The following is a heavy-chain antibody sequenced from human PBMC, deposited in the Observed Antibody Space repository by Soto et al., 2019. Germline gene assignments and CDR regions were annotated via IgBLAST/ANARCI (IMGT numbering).Heavy chain of an antibody. V-gene: IGHV3-23*01. CDR2: LSGSGTST. CDR3: AKATTNGGWFNPFDS. J-gene: IGHJ4*02. CDR1: GFSFVNYA. D-gene: IGHD6-19*01. Sequence: GGSLRLSCAASGFSFVNYAMNWVRQAPGKGLEWVSGLSGSGTSTYYADSVKGRFTISRDNSRDTLFLQMTSLTADDTAVYYCAKATTNGGWFNPFDSWGQGALVTVS.